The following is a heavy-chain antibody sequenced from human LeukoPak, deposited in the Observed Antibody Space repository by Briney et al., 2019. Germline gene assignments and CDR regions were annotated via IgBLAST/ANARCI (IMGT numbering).Heavy chain of an antibody. J-gene: IGHJ6*03. CDR1: GASFSGYY. D-gene: IGHD3-16*01. CDR3: ARETSQKGAHYMDV. V-gene: IGHV4-34*01. Sequence: SETLSLTCAVYGASFSGYYWSWIRQPPGKGLEWIGEINHSGSTNYNPSLTSRVTISVDTSKNQFSLKLSSVTAADTAVYYCARETSQKGAHYMDVWGKGTTVTISS. CDR2: INHSGST.